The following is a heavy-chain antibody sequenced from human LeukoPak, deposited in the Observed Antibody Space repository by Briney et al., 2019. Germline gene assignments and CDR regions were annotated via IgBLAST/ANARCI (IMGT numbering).Heavy chain of an antibody. J-gene: IGHJ6*04. Sequence: GGSLRLSCAASGFSFNNFAMSWVRQAPGRGLEWVSTISESGNSYYAASVKGRFTMSRDNSKNTLYLQMDTLRAEDTAVYYCAEHGITMIGGVWGKGTTVTISS. D-gene: IGHD3-10*02. CDR3: AEHGITMIGGV. CDR2: ISESGNS. CDR1: GFSFNNFA. V-gene: IGHV3-23*01.